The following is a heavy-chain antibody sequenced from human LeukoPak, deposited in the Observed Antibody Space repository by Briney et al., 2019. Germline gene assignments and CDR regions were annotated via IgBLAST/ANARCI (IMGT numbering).Heavy chain of an antibody. CDR3: ATEIITMVREVITHHYFDY. CDR2: IYHSGST. J-gene: IGHJ4*02. Sequence: SETLSLTCAVSGGSISSSNWWSWVRQPPGKGLEWIGEIYHSGSTNYNPSLKSRVTISVDKSKNQFSLKLSSVTAADTAVYYCATEIITMVREVITHHYFDYWGQGTLVTVSS. V-gene: IGHV4-4*02. D-gene: IGHD3-10*01. CDR1: GGSISSSNW.